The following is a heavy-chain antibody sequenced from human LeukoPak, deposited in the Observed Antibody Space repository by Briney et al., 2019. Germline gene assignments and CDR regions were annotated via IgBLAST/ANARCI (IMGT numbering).Heavy chain of an antibody. D-gene: IGHD1-26*01. Sequence: PGEALQISCEGSGSNFTSYWIGWGRPVPGKGLEWMGIIYPGDSATRYSPSFQGQVTISADKSISTAYLQWSSLKASDTAMYYCARYSGSRPYYFDYWGQGTLVTVSS. J-gene: IGHJ4*02. CDR2: IYPGDSAT. CDR3: ARYSGSRPYYFDY. CDR1: GSNFTSYW. V-gene: IGHV5-51*01.